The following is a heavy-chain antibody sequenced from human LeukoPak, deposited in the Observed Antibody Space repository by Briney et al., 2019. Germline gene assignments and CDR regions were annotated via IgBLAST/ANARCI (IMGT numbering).Heavy chain of an antibody. J-gene: IGHJ4*02. V-gene: IGHV1-8*01. CDR1: GYTFTSYD. CDR3: AKHGHSYGDFDY. D-gene: IGHD5-18*01. CDR2: MNPNSDNT. Sequence: ASVKVSCKASGYTFTSYDINWVRQATGQGLEWMGWMNPNSDNTGYAQRFQGRVTMTRNTSIGTAYMELSSLRSEDTAVYYCAKHGHSYGDFDYWGQGTLVTVSS.